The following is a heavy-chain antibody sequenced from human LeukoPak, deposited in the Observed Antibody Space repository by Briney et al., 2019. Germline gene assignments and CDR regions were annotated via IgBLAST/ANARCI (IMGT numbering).Heavy chain of an antibody. CDR1: GLIFSKYG. D-gene: IGHD2-21*01. Sequence: GESLRLSCAASGLIFSKYGMHWVRQTPGKGLEWVAFLEYDGTSNYLDSVKGRFTISRDNSESTLYLQMNSLQVEDTAIYYCAKRGFRAPSGDDVLESLHLWGQGTLATVSS. V-gene: IGHV3-30*02. CDR3: AKRGFRAPSGDDVLESLHL. J-gene: IGHJ1*01. CDR2: LEYDGTS.